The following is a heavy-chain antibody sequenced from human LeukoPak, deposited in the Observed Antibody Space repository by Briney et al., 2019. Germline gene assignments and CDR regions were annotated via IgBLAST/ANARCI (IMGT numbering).Heavy chain of an antibody. J-gene: IGHJ4*02. CDR3: ARTDSAYEHLDY. D-gene: IGHD5-12*01. V-gene: IGHV5-10-1*01. CDR1: GYSFTTYW. Sequence: GESLKISCKGSGYSFTTYWISWVRQMPGKGLEWMGRIDPSDSYTRYSPSFQGHVTISADKSITTAYLQWSSLRASDTAMYYCARTDSAYEHLDYWGQGTLVTVSS. CDR2: IDPSDSYT.